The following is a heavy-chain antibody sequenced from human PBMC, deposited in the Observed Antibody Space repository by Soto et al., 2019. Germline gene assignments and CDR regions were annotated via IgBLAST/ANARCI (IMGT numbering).Heavy chain of an antibody. Sequence: GLTLVNRTQTLTLTCIFSGFSLRTRGVGVGWIRQPPGKALEWLGFIYWNDDKRYSPSLKSRLTITKDTSKNQVVLTMTNMDPVDTATYYCAKSGSSGWYGWFDPWGQGTLVTVSS. CDR1: GFSLRTRGVG. CDR2: IYWNDDK. J-gene: IGHJ5*02. V-gene: IGHV2-5*01. D-gene: IGHD6-19*01. CDR3: AKSGSSGWYGWFDP.